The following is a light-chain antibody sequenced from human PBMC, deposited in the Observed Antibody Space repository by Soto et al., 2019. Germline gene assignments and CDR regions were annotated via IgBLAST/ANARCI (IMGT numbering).Light chain of an antibody. CDR1: STDVGGYNY. J-gene: IGLJ3*02. CDR3: SSYISESVWV. CDR2: DVT. V-gene: IGLV2-14*03. Sequence: QSALTQPASVSGSPGQSITISCTGTSTDVGGYNYVSWSQHHPGKAPKLIIYDVTNRPSGVSNRFSGSKSGNTASLTISGLQAEDEADYYFSSYISESVWVLGGGTKLTVL.